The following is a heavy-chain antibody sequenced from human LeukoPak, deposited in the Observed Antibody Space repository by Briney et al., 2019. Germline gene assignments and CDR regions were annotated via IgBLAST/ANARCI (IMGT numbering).Heavy chain of an antibody. CDR3: ARGRFGLD. CDR1: GFTFSTLE. D-gene: IGHD3-10*01. Sequence: QPRGSLRLSCAASGFTFSTLEMTWVRQAPGKGLEWVSYISSSGSTIYYADSVKGRFTISRDNAKNSLYLQMNSLRVEDTAIYHCARGRFGLDWGQGTPVTVSS. J-gene: IGHJ4*02. V-gene: IGHV3-48*03. CDR2: ISSSGSTI.